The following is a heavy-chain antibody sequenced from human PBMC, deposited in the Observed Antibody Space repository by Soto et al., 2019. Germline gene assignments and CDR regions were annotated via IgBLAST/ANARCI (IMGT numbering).Heavy chain of an antibody. J-gene: IGHJ6*02. CDR3: ARESSGSGGFFGVVPMYYYYYGMDV. Sequence: GGSLRLSCAASGFTFSSYEMNWVRQAPGKGLEWVSYISSSGSTIYYADSVKGRFTISRDNAKNSLYLQMNSLRAEDTAVYYCARESSGSGGFFGVVPMYYYYYGMDVWGQGTTVTVSS. V-gene: IGHV3-48*03. CDR1: GFTFSSYE. D-gene: IGHD3-3*01. CDR2: ISSSGSTI.